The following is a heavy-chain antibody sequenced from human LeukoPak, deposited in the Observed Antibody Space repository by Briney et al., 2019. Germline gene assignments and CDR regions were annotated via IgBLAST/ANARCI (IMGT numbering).Heavy chain of an antibody. Sequence: PGGSLRLSCAASGFTFSSYAMSWVRQAPGKGLEWVSAISGSAVNTYYAESVKGRFTVSRDNSKNSLYLQMNSLRAEDTAVYYCAKGPGRVRYFDPNDYWGQGTLVTVSS. CDR1: GFTFSSYA. CDR3: AKGPGRVRYFDPNDY. V-gene: IGHV3-23*01. D-gene: IGHD3-9*01. J-gene: IGHJ4*02. CDR2: ISGSAVNT.